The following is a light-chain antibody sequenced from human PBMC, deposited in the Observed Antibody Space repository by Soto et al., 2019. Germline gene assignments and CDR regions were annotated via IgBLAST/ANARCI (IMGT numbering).Light chain of an antibody. CDR1: QSVSSY. Sequence: EIVLTQSPATLSLSPGERATLSCRASQSVSSYLAWYQQKPGQAPRLLIYDASNRATGIPARFSGSGSGTDFTLTISSLEPEDFAVYSCQQRSNWPRGTFGGGPKVEIK. CDR2: DAS. J-gene: IGKJ4*01. CDR3: QQRSNWPRGT. V-gene: IGKV3-11*01.